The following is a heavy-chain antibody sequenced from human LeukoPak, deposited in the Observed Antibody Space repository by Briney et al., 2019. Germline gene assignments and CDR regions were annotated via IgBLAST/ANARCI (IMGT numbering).Heavy chain of an antibody. CDR1: GFTFGDYA. Sequence: GGSLRLSCTASGFTFGDYAMSWVRQAPGKGLEWVSGINWNGGSTGYADSVKGRFTISRDNAKNSLYLQMNSLRAEDTALYYCAREGVSGDFFDYWGQGTLVTVSS. D-gene: IGHD3-10*01. CDR3: AREGVSGDFFDY. CDR2: INWNGGST. J-gene: IGHJ4*02. V-gene: IGHV3-20*04.